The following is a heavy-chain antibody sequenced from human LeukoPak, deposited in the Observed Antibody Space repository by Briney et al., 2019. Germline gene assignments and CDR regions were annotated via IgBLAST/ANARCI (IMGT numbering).Heavy chain of an antibody. Sequence: ASVKVSCKASGYTFTSYGISWVRQAPGQGLEWMGWISAYNGKTNYAQKLQGRVTMTTDTSTSTAYMELRSLRSDDTAVYYCARVVTMVRGVQVGDYWGQGTLVTVSS. CDR1: GYTFTSYG. CDR3: ARVVTMVRGVQVGDY. CDR2: ISAYNGKT. D-gene: IGHD3-10*01. V-gene: IGHV1-18*04. J-gene: IGHJ4*02.